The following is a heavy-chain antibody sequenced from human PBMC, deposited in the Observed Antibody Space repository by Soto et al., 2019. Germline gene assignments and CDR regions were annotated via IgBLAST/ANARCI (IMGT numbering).Heavy chain of an antibody. CDR2: ISWNSGSI. CDR3: ANFLVVMATLGTFEI. V-gene: IGHV3-9*01. J-gene: IGHJ3*02. D-gene: IGHD2-21*01. CDR1: GFTFDDYA. Sequence: ESGGGLVQPGRSLRLSCAASGFTFDDYAMHWVRQAPGKGLEWVSGISWNSGSIGYADSVKGRFTISRDNAKNSLDLQMNSLRAEDTALYYCANFLVVMATLGTFEIWGQGTMVTVSS.